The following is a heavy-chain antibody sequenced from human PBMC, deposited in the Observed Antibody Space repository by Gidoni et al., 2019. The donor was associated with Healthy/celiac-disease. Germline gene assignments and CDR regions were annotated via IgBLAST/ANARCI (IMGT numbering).Heavy chain of an antibody. J-gene: IGHJ6*03. CDR2: ISDDGSNK. CDR1: GCTFSSYG. V-gene: IGHV3-30*18. CDR3: AKENYYYYMDV. Sequence: QVQLVESGGGVVQPGRSRRLSCAASGCTFSSYGMNWVRQAPGKGLEWVAVISDDGSNKYYADSGKGRFTISRDNSKNTLYLQMNSLRAEDTAVYYCAKENYYYYMDVWGKGTTFTVSS.